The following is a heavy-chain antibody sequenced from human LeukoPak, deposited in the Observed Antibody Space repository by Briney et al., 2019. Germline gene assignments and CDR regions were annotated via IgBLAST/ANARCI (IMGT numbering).Heavy chain of an antibody. CDR2: IKQDGSEK. J-gene: IGHJ4*02. V-gene: IGHV3-7*01. CDR1: GFTFSDYY. Sequence: GGSLRLSCAASGFTFSDYYMSWIRQAPGKGLEWVANIKQDGSEKYYVDSVKGRFTLSRDNAKNSLYLQMNSLRAEDTAVYYCASAYSSSWYSPFDYWGQGTLVTVSS. CDR3: ASAYSSSWYSPFDY. D-gene: IGHD6-13*01.